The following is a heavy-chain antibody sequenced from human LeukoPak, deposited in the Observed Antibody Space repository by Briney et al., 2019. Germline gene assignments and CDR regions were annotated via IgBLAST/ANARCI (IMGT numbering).Heavy chain of an antibody. CDR3: ARGRNYYGSGSYSERIDY. Sequence: SETLSLTCTVSGGSISSSSYYWGWIRQPPGKGLEWIGSIYYSGSTNYNPSLKSRVTISVDTSKNQFSLKLSSVTAADTAVYYCARGRNYYGSGSYSERIDYWGQGTLVTVSS. D-gene: IGHD3-10*01. V-gene: IGHV4-39*07. J-gene: IGHJ4*02. CDR2: IYYSGST. CDR1: GGSISSSSYY.